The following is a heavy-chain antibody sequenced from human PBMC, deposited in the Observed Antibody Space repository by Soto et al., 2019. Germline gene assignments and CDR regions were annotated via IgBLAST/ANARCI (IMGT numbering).Heavy chain of an antibody. CDR3: AKSLGNFAYGAYSPMDF. CDR2: ITWNSDKI. Sequence: EIQLVESGGGLVQPGGSRRLSCTASGFTFDDYTMYWVRQAPGKGLEWVSGITWNSDKIDYADSVKGRFSISRDNAKNSLYLQMDSLTTADTATYYCAKSLGNFAYGAYSPMDFWGQGTLVTVAS. J-gene: IGHJ4*02. V-gene: IGHV3-9*01. D-gene: IGHD4-17*01. CDR1: GFTFDDYT.